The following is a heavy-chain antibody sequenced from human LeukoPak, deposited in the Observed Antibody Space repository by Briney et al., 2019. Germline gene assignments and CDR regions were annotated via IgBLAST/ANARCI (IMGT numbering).Heavy chain of an antibody. Sequence: PGGSLRLSCAASGFTFSSYCMHWVRQAPGKGLVWVSRINSDGSSTSYEDSVKGRFTISRENAKNTLYLQMNSLRAEDTAVYYCARELLNPRSCSSTTCSGGQGTLVTVSS. D-gene: IGHD2-2*01. J-gene: IGHJ4*02. V-gene: IGHV3-74*01. CDR2: INSDGSST. CDR3: ARELLNPRSCSSTTCS. CDR1: GFTFSSYC.